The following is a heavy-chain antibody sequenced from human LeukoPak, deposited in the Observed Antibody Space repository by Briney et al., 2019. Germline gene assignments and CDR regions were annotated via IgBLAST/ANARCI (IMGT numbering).Heavy chain of an antibody. CDR1: GGSISTYY. CDR2: IHYSGST. J-gene: IGHJ4*02. Sequence: PSETLSLTCTVSGGSISTYYWSWSRQPPGKGLEWIGSIHYSGSTNYNSSLKSRITMSVDTSKNQFSLKLSSVTAADTAVYYCARYDCSWDSLDYWGQGSLVTVSS. CDR3: ARYDCSWDSLDY. V-gene: IGHV4-59*01. D-gene: IGHD6-13*01.